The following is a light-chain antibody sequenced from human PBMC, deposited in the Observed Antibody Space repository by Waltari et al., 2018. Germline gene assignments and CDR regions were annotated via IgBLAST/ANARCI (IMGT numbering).Light chain of an antibody. V-gene: IGKV3-15*01. J-gene: IGKJ2*01. CDR3: QHYNNWPYT. CDR1: QSVRSN. Sequence: EIVMTQSPGTLSVSPGDRATLSCRARQSVRSNFAWYQQKPGQAPRLIIYGAVTRGTDVPARFSASGSGTEFTLTISSVQSEDFAVYYCQHYNNWPYTFGQGTKLEI. CDR2: GAV.